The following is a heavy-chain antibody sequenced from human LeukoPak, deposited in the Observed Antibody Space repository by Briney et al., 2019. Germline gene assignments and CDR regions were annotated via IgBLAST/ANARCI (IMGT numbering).Heavy chain of an antibody. V-gene: IGHV1-2*02. D-gene: IGHD1-26*01. Sequence: ASVKVSCKASGHTLTGYYMHWVRQAPGQGLEWMGWINPNSGGTNYAQKFQGRVTMTRDTSISTAYMELSRLRSDDTAVYYCARASKWELPFDPWGQGTLVTVSS. CDR2: INPNSGGT. CDR1: GHTLTGYY. J-gene: IGHJ5*02. CDR3: ARASKWELPFDP.